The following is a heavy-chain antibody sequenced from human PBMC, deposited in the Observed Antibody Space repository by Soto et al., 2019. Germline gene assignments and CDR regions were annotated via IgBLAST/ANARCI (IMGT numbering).Heavy chain of an antibody. CDR2: IDYTGST. V-gene: IGHV4-59*03. Sequence: QVQLQESGPGLVKPSETLSLTCTVSGGSIGSYYCSWIRQPPGKGLEWIGYIDYTGSTNYNPSLRSXXIIPVAAPKRQFSLKLSSVTAAATAVFYCATYSGHSAWFDPWGQGTLVTVSS. D-gene: IGHD1-26*01. CDR3: ATYSGHSAWFDP. J-gene: IGHJ5*02. CDR1: GGSIGSYY.